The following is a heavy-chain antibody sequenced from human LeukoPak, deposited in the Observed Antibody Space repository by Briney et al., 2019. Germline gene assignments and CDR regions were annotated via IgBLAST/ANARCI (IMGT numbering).Heavy chain of an antibody. D-gene: IGHD3-10*01. CDR3: AKQGMVRGVHFDY. CDR1: AFTFSSYA. J-gene: IGHJ4*02. V-gene: IGHV3-23*01. Sequence: GGSLRLSCAASAFTFSSYAMSWVRQAPGKGLEWVSAISGSGGSTYYADSVKGRFTISRDNSKNTLYLQMNSLRAEDTAVYYCAKQGMVRGVHFDYWGQGTLVTVSS. CDR2: ISGSGGST.